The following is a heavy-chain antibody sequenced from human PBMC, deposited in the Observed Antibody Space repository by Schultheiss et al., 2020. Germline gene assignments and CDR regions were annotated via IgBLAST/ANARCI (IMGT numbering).Heavy chain of an antibody. Sequence: SQTLSLTCAVYGGSFSGYSWSWIRQPPGKGLEWIGSIYYSGSTNYNPSLKSRVTISVDTSKNQFSLKLSSVTAADTAVYYCARGSDYGGNSQVDYWGQGTLVTVSS. CDR1: GGSFSGYS. V-gene: IGHV4-34*01. CDR2: IYYSGST. D-gene: IGHD4-23*01. CDR3: ARGSDYGGNSQVDY. J-gene: IGHJ4*02.